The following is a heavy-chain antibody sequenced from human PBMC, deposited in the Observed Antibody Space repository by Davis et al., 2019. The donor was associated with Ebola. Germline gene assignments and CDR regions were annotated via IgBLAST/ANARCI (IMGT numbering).Heavy chain of an antibody. V-gene: IGHV4-28*02. D-gene: IGHD5-12*01. CDR2: IYYTGSM. CDR1: GFTFSNYAM. J-gene: IGHJ4*02. CDR3: ARFPVRDSGGPLEGGY. Sequence: SCAASGFTFSNYAMSWVRQAPGKGLEWVGYIYYTGSMYYNPSLKSRVIMSGDTSKNQFSLRLSSVTAVDTAVYYCARFPVRDSGGPLEGGYWGQGALVTVSS.